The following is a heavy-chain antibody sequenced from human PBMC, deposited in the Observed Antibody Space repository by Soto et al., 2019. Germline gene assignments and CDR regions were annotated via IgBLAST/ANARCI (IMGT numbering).Heavy chain of an antibody. CDR2: INPSGGST. CDR1: GYIFTRYY. Sequence: EASVKVSCKASGYIFTRYYMHWVRQAPGQGLEWMGIINPSGGSTTYAQKFQGRVIMTSDTSTSTVYMELSSLRSEDTAVYYCARDPGITCFHTSVKPGYNMDVWGQGTTVTVSS. V-gene: IGHV1-46*01. D-gene: IGHD5-12*01. J-gene: IGHJ6*02. CDR3: ARDPGITCFHTSVKPGYNMDV.